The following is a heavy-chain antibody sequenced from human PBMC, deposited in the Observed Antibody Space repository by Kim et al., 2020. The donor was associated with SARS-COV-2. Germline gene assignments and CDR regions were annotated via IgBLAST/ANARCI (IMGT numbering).Heavy chain of an antibody. J-gene: IGHJ6*02. CDR2: ISYDGSNK. CDR3: AKDRVVPAAIQDYYYGMDV. Sequence: GGSLRLSCAASGFTFSSYGMHWVRQAPGKGLEWVAVISYDGSNKYYADSVKGRFTISRDNSKNTLYLQMNSLRAEDTAVYYCAKDRVVPAAIQDYYYGMDVWGQGTTVTVSS. D-gene: IGHD2-2*01. V-gene: IGHV3-30*18. CDR1: GFTFSSYG.